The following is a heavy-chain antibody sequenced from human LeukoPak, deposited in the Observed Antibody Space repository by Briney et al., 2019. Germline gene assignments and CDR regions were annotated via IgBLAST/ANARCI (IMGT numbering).Heavy chain of an antibody. J-gene: IGHJ6*03. V-gene: IGHV4-4*09. Sequence: SETLSLTCTVSGGSISSYYWSWIRQPPGKGLEWIGYIYTSGSTNYNPSLKSRVTISVDTSKNQFSLKLSSVTAADTAVHYCAGGARAYYYYYMDVWGKGTTVTVSS. CDR1: GGSISSYY. CDR3: AGGARAYYYYYMDV. CDR2: IYTSGST.